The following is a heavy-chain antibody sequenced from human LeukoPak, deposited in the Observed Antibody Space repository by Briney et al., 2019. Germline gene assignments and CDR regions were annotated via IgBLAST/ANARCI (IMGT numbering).Heavy chain of an antibody. Sequence: GGSLRLSCAASGFTVSSNYMSWVRQAPGKGLEWVSVIYSGGSTYYAESVKGRFTISRDNSKNTLYLQMNSLRAEDTAVYYCARVPTTVTTVYFDYWGQGTLVTVSS. V-gene: IGHV3-53*01. D-gene: IGHD4-17*01. CDR1: GFTVSSNY. CDR3: ARVPTTVTTVYFDY. J-gene: IGHJ4*02. CDR2: IYSGGST.